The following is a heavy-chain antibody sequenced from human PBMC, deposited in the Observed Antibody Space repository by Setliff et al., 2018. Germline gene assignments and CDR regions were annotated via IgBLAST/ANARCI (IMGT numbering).Heavy chain of an antibody. CDR2: IYPDDSDT. D-gene: IGHD2-2*01. V-gene: IGHV5-51*01. J-gene: IGHJ5*02. Sequence: GESLKISCKDSASTFSNYWIVWVRQMPGKGLEWMGMIYPDDSDTKYHPSFQGQATISADKSISTAYLQWSSLKASDTAMYYCARALYPSSFIGHNWFDPWGQGTLVTVSS. CDR1: ASTFSNYW. CDR3: ARALYPSSFIGHNWFDP.